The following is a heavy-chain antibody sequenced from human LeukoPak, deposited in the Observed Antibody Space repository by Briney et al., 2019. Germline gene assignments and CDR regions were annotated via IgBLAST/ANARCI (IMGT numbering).Heavy chain of an antibody. Sequence: PGGSLRLSCAASGFTFSSYAMHWVRQAPGKGLEWVAVISYDGSNKYYADSVKGRFTISRDNSKNTLYLQMNSLKAEDTAVYYCARDAIAVAGTGLDYWGQGTLVTVSS. J-gene: IGHJ4*02. V-gene: IGHV3-30*04. CDR3: ARDAIAVAGTGLDY. D-gene: IGHD6-19*01. CDR2: ISYDGSNK. CDR1: GFTFSSYA.